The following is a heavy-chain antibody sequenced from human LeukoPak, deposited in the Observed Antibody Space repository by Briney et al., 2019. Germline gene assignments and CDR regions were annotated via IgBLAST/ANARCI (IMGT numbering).Heavy chain of an antibody. Sequence: PGRSLRLSCAASGFNFSNYGMHWVRQAPGKGREWVAVIWYDGSYKYYAESLKGRFTISRDNAENTLYLQMNSLRTEDTAIYYCARGRHEGDYWGQGTLVTVSS. CDR1: GFNFSNYG. CDR2: IWYDGSYK. V-gene: IGHV3-33*01. CDR3: ARGRHEGDY. J-gene: IGHJ4*02.